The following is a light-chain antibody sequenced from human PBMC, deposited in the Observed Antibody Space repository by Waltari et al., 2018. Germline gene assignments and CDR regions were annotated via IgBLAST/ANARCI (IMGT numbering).Light chain of an antibody. CDR2: FAS. Sequence: EIVLTQSPDFQSVAPKEKVTITCRASQSIGSTLHWYQQKPDQSTKLLIKFASQSISGVPSRFSGSGSGTDVTLTISSLEAEDAATYYCHQSSVLPYTFGQGAKLEIK. CDR3: HQSSVLPYT. J-gene: IGKJ2*01. CDR1: QSIGST. V-gene: IGKV6-21*02.